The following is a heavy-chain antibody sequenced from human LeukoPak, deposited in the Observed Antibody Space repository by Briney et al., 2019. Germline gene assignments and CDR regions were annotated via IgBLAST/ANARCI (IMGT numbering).Heavy chain of an antibody. J-gene: IGHJ4*02. V-gene: IGHV3-48*03. CDR2: ISSSGSTV. D-gene: IGHD3-10*01. Sequence: PGGSLRLSCAASGFTFSSYEMNWVRQAPGKGLEWVSYISSSGSTVYYADSVKGRFTSSRDNVKNSLYLQMSSLRAEDTAVYYCVRQYYYGSGSYLWAPDYWGQGTLVTVSS. CDR3: VRQYYYGSGSYLWAPDY. CDR1: GFTFSSYE.